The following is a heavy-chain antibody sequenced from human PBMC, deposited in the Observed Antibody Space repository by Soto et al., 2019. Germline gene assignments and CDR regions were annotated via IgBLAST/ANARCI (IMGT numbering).Heavy chain of an antibody. CDR2: ISSSGVP. CDR3: STGHGERGVVILCSRFEF. Sequence: SETLSLTCTITCASFSSVSHYWGCIRQAPGQGLEWIGTISSSGVPYYGPSLKSRVTISLHTSHTQLSTILPSGTAADTALYVCSTGHGERGVVILCSRFEFWGERSLVRVSS. J-gene: IGHJ1*01. CDR1: CASFSSVSHY. V-gene: IGHV4-39*01. D-gene: IGHD3-3*01.